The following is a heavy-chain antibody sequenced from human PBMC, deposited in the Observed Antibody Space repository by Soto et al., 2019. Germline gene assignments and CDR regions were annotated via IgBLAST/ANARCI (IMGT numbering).Heavy chain of an antibody. Sequence: EVQLVESGGGLVKPGGSLRLSCAASGFTFSNAWMSWVRQAPGKGLEWVGRIKSKTDGGTTDYAAPVKGRYTISRDDSKNTLYLQINSLKTQDTAVYYCTTTHDPRASLWFGELPNHDYWGQGTLVTVSS. CDR2: IKSKTDGGTT. CDR1: GFTFSNAW. CDR3: TTTHDPRASLWFGELPNHDY. D-gene: IGHD3-10*01. J-gene: IGHJ4*02. V-gene: IGHV3-15*01.